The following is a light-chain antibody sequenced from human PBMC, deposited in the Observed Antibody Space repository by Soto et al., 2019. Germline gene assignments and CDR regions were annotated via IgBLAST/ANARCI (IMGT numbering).Light chain of an antibody. V-gene: IGKV3-20*01. Sequence: EIVLTQSPGTLSLSPGERATLSCRASQSFNSNYLAWYQQKPGQAPRLLIYGASSRTTGIPDRFSGSGSGTDFTLTISRLEPEDFAVYYCQQYGSSPWTFGQGTKVEIK. CDR2: GAS. CDR1: QSFNSNY. CDR3: QQYGSSPWT. J-gene: IGKJ1*01.